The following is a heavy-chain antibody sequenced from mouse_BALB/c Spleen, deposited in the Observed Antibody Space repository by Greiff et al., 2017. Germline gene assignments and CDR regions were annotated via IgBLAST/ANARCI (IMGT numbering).Heavy chain of an antibody. D-gene: IGHD2-2*01. J-gene: IGHJ4*01. CDR3: ARKTLWLRRRDYAMDY. CDR1: GYSITSDYA. Sequence: EVKLEESGPGLVKPSQSLSLTCTVTGYSITSDYAWNWIRQFPGNKLEWMGYISYSGSTSYNPSLKSRISITRDTSKNQFFLQLNSVTTEDTATYYCARKTLWLRRRDYAMDYWGQGTSVTVSS. CDR2: ISYSGST. V-gene: IGHV3-2*02.